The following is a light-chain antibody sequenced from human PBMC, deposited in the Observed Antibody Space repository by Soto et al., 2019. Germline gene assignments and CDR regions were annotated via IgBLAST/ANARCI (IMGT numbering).Light chain of an antibody. V-gene: IGLV2-14*01. J-gene: IGLJ1*01. CDR2: EVS. CDR1: SSDVGGYNY. CDR3: NSYTSNNTYV. Sequence: QSALTQPASVSGSPGQSITISCTGTSSDVGGYNYVSWYQQHPGKAPKLIIYEVSNRPSGVSNRFSGSKSGNTASLTISGLRAEDEADYYCNSYTSNNTYVFGTGTKLTVL.